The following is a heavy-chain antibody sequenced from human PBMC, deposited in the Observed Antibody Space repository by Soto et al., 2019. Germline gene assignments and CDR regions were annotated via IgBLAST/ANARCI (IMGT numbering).Heavy chain of an antibody. D-gene: IGHD3-22*01. J-gene: IGHJ6*04. CDR3: ARSRIYDSSGDYMWDYYYGMDV. CDR1: VYRFTRYW. V-gene: IGHV5-51*01. Sequence: SVKISCKGCVYRFTRYWSGWVRQMPGKGLEWMGIIYPGDSDTRYSPSFQGQVTISADKSIRTAYLQCSSMKASDTAMYYCARSRIYDSSGDYMWDYYYGMDVWGKGTTVTVS. CDR2: IYPGDSDT.